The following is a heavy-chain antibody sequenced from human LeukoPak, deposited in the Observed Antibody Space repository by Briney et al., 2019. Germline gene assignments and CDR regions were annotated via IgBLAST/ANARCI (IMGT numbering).Heavy chain of an antibody. Sequence: GESLKISCKGSGYIFSNSWIGWVRQLPGKGLEWMGIIYPGDSDTRYIPSFQGQVTISADKSISTAYLQWSSLKASDTAIYYCARLIEAAAVTKSDYWGQGTLVTVSS. D-gene: IGHD6-13*01. CDR1: GYIFSNSW. CDR2: IYPGDSDT. J-gene: IGHJ4*02. V-gene: IGHV5-51*01. CDR3: ARLIEAAAVTKSDY.